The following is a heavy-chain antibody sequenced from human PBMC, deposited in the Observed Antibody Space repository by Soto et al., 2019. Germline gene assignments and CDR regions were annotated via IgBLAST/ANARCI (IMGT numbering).Heavy chain of an antibody. V-gene: IGHV3-23*01. Sequence: GGSLRLSCAASGFIFSSHAMIWVRQAPGKGLEWVSVISGSGGSTYYLDSVKGRFTISRDNSKNTLHLQMISLRAEDTAVYYCAKLEDIVAVVVATDFDYWGQGTLVTVSS. CDR2: ISGSGGST. D-gene: IGHD2-15*01. J-gene: IGHJ4*02. CDR3: AKLEDIVAVVVATDFDY. CDR1: GFIFSSHA.